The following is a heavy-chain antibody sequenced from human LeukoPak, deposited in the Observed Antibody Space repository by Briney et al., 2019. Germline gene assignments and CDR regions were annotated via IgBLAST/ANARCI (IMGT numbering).Heavy chain of an antibody. J-gene: IGHJ4*02. D-gene: IGHD4/OR15-4a*01. CDR1: GGSISSRRYY. V-gene: IGHV4-39*01. CDR2: IFYSGNT. CDR3: ARHAGASPMYYFDY. Sequence: SETLSLNCTVSGGSISSRRYYWGWIRQPPGKGLEWVGSIFYSGNTYYNPSLKSRVTISVDTSKSQYSLRLSSVTAADTAVYYCARHAGASPMYYFDYWDQGTLVIVSS.